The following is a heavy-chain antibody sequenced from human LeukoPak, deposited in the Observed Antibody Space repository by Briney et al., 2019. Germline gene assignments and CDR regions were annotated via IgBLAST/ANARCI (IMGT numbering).Heavy chain of an antibody. CDR2: IYYSGST. CDR3: ARDGPIAAAGSLAFDI. Sequence: SETLSLTCTVSGGSISSSSYYWGWIRQPPGKGLEWIGSIYYSGSTYYNPSLKSRVTISVDTSKNQFSLKLSSVTAADTAVYYCARDGPIAAAGSLAFDIWGQGTMVTVSS. J-gene: IGHJ3*02. D-gene: IGHD6-13*01. CDR1: GGSISSSSYY. V-gene: IGHV4-39*07.